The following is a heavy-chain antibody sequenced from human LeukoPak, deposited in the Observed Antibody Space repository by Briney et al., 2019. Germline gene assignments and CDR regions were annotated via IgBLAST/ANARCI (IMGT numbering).Heavy chain of an antibody. CDR1: GFTFDDYA. Sequence: PGGSLRLSCAASGFTFDDYAMHWVRQAPGKGLEWVSGISWNSGSIGYADSVKGRFTISRDNAKNSLYLQMNSLRAEDTALYYCAKDNYYDSSGYSDWGQGTLVTVSS. V-gene: IGHV3-9*01. CDR2: ISWNSGSI. CDR3: AKDNYYDSSGYSD. J-gene: IGHJ4*02. D-gene: IGHD3-22*01.